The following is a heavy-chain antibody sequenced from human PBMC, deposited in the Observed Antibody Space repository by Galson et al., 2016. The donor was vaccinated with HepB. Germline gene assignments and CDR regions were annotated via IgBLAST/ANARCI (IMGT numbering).Heavy chain of an antibody. D-gene: IGHD1-20*01. J-gene: IGHJ4*02. CDR1: GFNFTNAW. V-gene: IGHV3-15*01. CDR3: TTGVTGGEAS. CDR2: IKSKSSGGTA. Sequence: SLRLSCAASGFNFTNAWLSWVRQGPGKGLEWVGRIKSKSSGGTADYGAPVKGRFTISRDDSKKTLYLQMNSLETEDTGTYYCTTGVTGGEASWGQGTPVTVSS.